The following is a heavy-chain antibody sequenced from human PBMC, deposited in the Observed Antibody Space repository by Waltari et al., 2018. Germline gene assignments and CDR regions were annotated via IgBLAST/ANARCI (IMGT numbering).Heavy chain of an antibody. CDR3: ARDHSSGWFGYGMDV. J-gene: IGHJ6*02. CDR2: ISSSSRTI. CDR1: GFTFSIYS. D-gene: IGHD6-19*01. V-gene: IGHV3-48*01. Sequence: EVQLVESGGGLVQPGGSLRLSCAASGFTFSIYSMNWVRQAPGKGLEWVSYISSSSRTIYYADSVKCRFTISRDNAKNSLYLQMNSLRAEDTAVYYCARDHSSGWFGYGMDVWGQGTTVTVSS.